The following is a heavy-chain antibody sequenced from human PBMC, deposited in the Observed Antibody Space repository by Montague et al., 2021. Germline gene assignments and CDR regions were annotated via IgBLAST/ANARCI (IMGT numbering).Heavy chain of an antibody. CDR1: GLIFSHSC. J-gene: IGHJ4*02. V-gene: IGHV3-7*03. CDR2: VNPDGSQV. D-gene: IGHD3-10*01. CDR3: ARNPAYGALDY. Sequence: SLRLSCAASGLIFSHSCMTWFRLPPGKGLEWVACVNPDGSQVGYVESVKGRFTISKDNAKNSLFLQMNSLRGDDTALYYCARNPAYGALDYWGQGTRVTVSS.